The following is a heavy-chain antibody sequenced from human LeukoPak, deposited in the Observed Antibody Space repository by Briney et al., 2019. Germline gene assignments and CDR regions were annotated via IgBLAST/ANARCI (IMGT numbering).Heavy chain of an antibody. CDR1: GYTFTSYG. D-gene: IGHD1-26*01. J-gene: IGHJ4*02. CDR3: ARDDSVGGSYYAHNFDY. Sequence: ASVKVSCKASGYTFTSYGISWVRQAPGQGLEWMGWISAYNGNTNYAQKLQGRVTMTTDTSTSTAYMELRSLRSDDTAVYYCARDDSVGGSYYAHNFDYWGQGTLVTVPS. V-gene: IGHV1-18*01. CDR2: ISAYNGNT.